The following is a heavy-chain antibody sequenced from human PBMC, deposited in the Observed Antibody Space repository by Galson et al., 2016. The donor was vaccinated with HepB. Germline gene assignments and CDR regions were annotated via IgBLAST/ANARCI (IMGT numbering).Heavy chain of an antibody. CDR3: AVGYTYGLDF. CDR2: IIPSFVTP. J-gene: IGHJ4*02. D-gene: IGHD5-18*01. Sequence: SVKVSCKASGDPFSSFAITWVRQAPGQGLEWMGGIIPSFVTPTYAQRFQGRVTITADDSTSTAYMELSSLRSEDTAVYYCAVGYTYGLDFWGQGTLVTVSS. CDR1: GDPFSSFA. V-gene: IGHV1-69*13.